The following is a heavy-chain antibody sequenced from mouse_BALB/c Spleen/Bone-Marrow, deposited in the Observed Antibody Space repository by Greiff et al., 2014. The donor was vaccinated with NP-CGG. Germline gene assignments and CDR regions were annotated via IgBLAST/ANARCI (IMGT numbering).Heavy chain of an antibody. CDR3: TRGANPYYYTMDY. V-gene: IGHV1S127*01. Sequence: VQLKESGAELVKPGASVKMSCKASGYTFTSYWMHWVKQRPGQGLEWIGVLDPSDSYTTYNQKFKGKDTLTVDTSSNTAYMQLSSLTSEDSAVYYCTRGANPYYYTMDYWGQGTSVTVSS. CDR1: GYTFTSYW. CDR2: LDPSDSYT. D-gene: IGHD4-1*01. J-gene: IGHJ4*01.